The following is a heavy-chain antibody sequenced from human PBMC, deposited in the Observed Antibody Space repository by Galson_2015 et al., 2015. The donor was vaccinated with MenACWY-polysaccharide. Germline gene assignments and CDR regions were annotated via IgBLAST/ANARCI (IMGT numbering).Heavy chain of an antibody. CDR1: GFTLTTYS. D-gene: IGHD4-23*01. V-gene: IGHV3-48*02. Sequence: SLRLSCAASGFTLTTYSIIWVRQAPGKGLEWISYITPSSKTYYADSVKGRFTVSRDNDKNSGFLQMNSLRDEDTAVYYCARVRGPTVATWYFDYWGQGTL. CDR3: ARVRGPTVATWYFDY. J-gene: IGHJ4*02. CDR2: ITPSSKT.